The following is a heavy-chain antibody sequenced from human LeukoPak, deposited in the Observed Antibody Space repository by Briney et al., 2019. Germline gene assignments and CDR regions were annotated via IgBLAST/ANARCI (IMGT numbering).Heavy chain of an antibody. CDR3: AREGSSSWFSSLDY. CDR2: INPNSGGT. D-gene: IGHD6-13*01. Sequence: ASVKVSCTASGYTFTGYYMHWVRQAPGQGLEWMGWINPNSGGTNYAQKFQGRVTMTRDTSISTAYMELSRLRSDDTAVYYCAREGSSSWFSSLDYWGQGTLVTVSS. V-gene: IGHV1-2*02. CDR1: GYTFTGYY. J-gene: IGHJ4*02.